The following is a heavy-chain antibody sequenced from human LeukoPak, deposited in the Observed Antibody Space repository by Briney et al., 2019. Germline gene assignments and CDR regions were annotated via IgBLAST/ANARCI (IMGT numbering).Heavy chain of an antibody. CDR2: ISYDGSNK. J-gene: IGHJ4*02. D-gene: IGHD3-10*01. CDR1: GFTFSSYG. V-gene: IGHV3-30*18. Sequence: GGSLRLSCAASGFTFSSYGMHWVRQAPGKGLEWVAVISYDGSNKYYADSVKGRFTISRDNSKNTLYLQMNSLRAEDTAVYYCAKDLTVRGQTGFDYWGQGILVTVSS. CDR3: AKDLTVRGQTGFDY.